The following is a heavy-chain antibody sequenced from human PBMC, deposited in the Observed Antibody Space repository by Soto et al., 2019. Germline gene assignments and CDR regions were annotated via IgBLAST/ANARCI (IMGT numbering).Heavy chain of an antibody. Sequence: QVQLVQSGAEVKKPGSSVKVSCKASGGTFSSYAISWVRQAPGQGLEWMGGIIPIFGTANYAQKFQGRVTITADKSTSTAYMELSSLRSEDTAVYYCATGRSGYSGYETYYYYVMDVWGQGTTVTVSS. D-gene: IGHD5-12*01. CDR2: IIPIFGTA. CDR1: GGTFSSYA. CDR3: ATGRSGYSGYETYYYYVMDV. V-gene: IGHV1-69*06. J-gene: IGHJ6*02.